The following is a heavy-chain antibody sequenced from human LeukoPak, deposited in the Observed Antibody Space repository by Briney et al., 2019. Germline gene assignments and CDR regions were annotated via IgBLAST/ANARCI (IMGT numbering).Heavy chain of an antibody. J-gene: IGHJ4*02. CDR1: GFTFSSYW. Sequence: GGPLRLSCAASGFTFSSYWMHWVRQAPGKGLEWVSRINSDGSSANYADSVKGRFTISRDNANNTLYLQVNSLRVEDTAVYYCARADLVGGRSGGSYFDYWGQGTLVTVSS. D-gene: IGHD1-26*01. CDR2: INSDGSSA. V-gene: IGHV3-74*01. CDR3: ARADLVGGRSGGSYFDY.